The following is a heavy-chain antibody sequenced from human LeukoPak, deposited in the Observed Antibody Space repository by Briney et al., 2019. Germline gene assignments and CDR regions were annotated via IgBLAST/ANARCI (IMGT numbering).Heavy chain of an antibody. Sequence: ASVKISCKASGFKFTNFYFHWVRQAPGQGLEWMGTINPSGGTTTHAQKFQGNITMTRDTSTSTVYMEMTSLTSEDTAVYYCARSEYSKSIWFDPWGQGTLVTVSS. CDR2: INPSGGTT. D-gene: IGHD6-6*01. V-gene: IGHV1-46*01. CDR1: GFKFTNFY. J-gene: IGHJ5*02. CDR3: ARSEYSKSIWFDP.